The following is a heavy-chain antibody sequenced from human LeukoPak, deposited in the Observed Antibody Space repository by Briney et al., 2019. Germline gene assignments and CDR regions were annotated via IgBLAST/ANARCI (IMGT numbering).Heavy chain of an antibody. CDR1: RFTFSSYA. V-gene: IGHV3-23*01. J-gene: IGHJ4*02. Sequence: PGGSLRLFCTASRFTFSSYAMSWVRQAPGKGLEWVSAISGSGGSTYYADSVKGRFTISRDNSKNTLYLQMNSLRAEDTAVYYCAKVAYYYGSGSYVDYWGQGTLVTVSS. CDR3: AKVAYYYGSGSYVDY. D-gene: IGHD3-10*01. CDR2: ISGSGGST.